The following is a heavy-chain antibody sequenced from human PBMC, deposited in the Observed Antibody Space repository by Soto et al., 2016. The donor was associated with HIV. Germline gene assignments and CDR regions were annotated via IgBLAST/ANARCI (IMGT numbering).Heavy chain of an antibody. CDR2: IYSSGGT. CDR1: DGFINSHY. CDR3: ARSSSFSPXFDS. V-gene: IGHV4-59*11. Sequence: QVQLQESGPGLVKPSETLSLTCSVSDGFINSHYWSWVRQPPGKGLEWIGYIYSSGGTKYNPSLKSRITISVDTSKRQFSLKMSSVTAADTGVYYCARSSSFSPXFDSWGQGXWSSSPQ. J-gene: IGHJ4*02. D-gene: IGHD2-2*01.